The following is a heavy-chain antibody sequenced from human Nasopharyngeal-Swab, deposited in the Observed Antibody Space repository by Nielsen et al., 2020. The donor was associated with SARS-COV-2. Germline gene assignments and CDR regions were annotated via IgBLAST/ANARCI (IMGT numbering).Heavy chain of an antibody. CDR2: IYYSGST. J-gene: IGHJ5*02. D-gene: IGHD3-22*01. Sequence: SETLSLTCTVSGGSISSGDYYWSWIRQPPGKGLEWIGYIYYSGSTYYNPSLKSRVTISVDTSKNQFSLKLSSVTAADTAVYYCARAREYGPWGSGYNNWFDPWGQGTPVTVSS. V-gene: IGHV4-30-4*02. CDR3: ARAREYGPWGSGYNNWFDP. CDR1: GGSISSGDYY.